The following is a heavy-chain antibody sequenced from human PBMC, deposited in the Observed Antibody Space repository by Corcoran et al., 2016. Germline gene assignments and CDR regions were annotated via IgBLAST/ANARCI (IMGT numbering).Heavy chain of an antibody. J-gene: IGHJ4*02. V-gene: IGHV3-30*03. Sequence: QVQLVESGGGVVQPGRSLRLSCAASGFTFSSYGIHWVRQAPGKGLEWVAVISYDGSNKYYADSVKGRFTISRDNSKNILYLQMNSLRAEDTAVYYCASENVEIHWGQGTLVTVSS. CDR2: ISYDGSNK. D-gene: IGHD2-21*01. CDR3: ASENVEIH. CDR1: GFTFSSYG.